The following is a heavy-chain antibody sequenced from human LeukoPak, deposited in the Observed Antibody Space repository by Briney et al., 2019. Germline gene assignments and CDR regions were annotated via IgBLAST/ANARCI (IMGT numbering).Heavy chain of an antibody. CDR3: AREFGYFDY. CDR2: IHTTGNT. D-gene: IGHD3-16*01. Sequence: SETLSLTCTVSGDSISSGSYYWSWIRQPAGKGLEWIGRIHTTGNTNYNPSLKSRVTISVDTSKNQFSLKLSSVTAADTALYYCAREFGYFDYWGQGTLVTVSS. CDR1: GDSISSGSYY. J-gene: IGHJ4*02. V-gene: IGHV4-61*02.